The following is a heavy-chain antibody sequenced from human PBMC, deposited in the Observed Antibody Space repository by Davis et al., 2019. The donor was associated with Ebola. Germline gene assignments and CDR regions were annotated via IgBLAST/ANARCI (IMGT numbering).Heavy chain of an antibody. Sequence: AASVKVSCKASGGTFSSYAISWVRQAPGQGLEWMGGIIPIFGTANYAQKFQGRVTITADKSTSTAYMELSSLRSEDTAVYYCAREVEMAVGGCDYWGQGTLVTVSS. CDR2: IIPIFGTA. CDR3: AREVEMAVGGCDY. CDR1: GGTFSSYA. D-gene: IGHD5-24*01. J-gene: IGHJ4*02. V-gene: IGHV1-69*06.